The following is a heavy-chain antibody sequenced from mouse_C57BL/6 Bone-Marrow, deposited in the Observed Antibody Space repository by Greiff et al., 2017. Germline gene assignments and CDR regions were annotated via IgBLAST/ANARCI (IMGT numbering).Heavy chain of an antibody. Sequence: EVQLQQSGPELVKPGASVKISCKASGYTFTDYYMNWVKQSHGKSLEWIGDINPNNGGTSYNQKFKGKATLTVDKSSSTAYMELRSLTSEDSAVYYCANSNYYAMDYWGQGTSVTVSS. D-gene: IGHD2-5*01. CDR2: INPNNGGT. V-gene: IGHV1-26*01. CDR1: GYTFTDYY. CDR3: ANSNYYAMDY. J-gene: IGHJ4*01.